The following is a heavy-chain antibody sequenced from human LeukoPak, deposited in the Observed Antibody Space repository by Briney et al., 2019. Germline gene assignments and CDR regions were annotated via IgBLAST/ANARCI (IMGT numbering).Heavy chain of an antibody. CDR1: GFTFSSYW. Sequence: GGSLRLSCAASGFTFSSYWMSWVRQAPGKGLEWVANIKQDGSEKYFVDSVRSRFTISRDNAKNLVYLQMSSLRGEDTAVYYCARQPFDYWGQGTLVTVSS. CDR3: ARQPFDY. CDR2: IKQDGSEK. J-gene: IGHJ4*02. V-gene: IGHV3-7*03.